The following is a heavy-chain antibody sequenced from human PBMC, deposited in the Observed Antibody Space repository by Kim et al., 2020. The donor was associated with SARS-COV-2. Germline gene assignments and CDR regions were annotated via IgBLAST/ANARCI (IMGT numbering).Heavy chain of an antibody. CDR3: AREVGATAAFDI. V-gene: IGHV3-21*01. D-gene: IGHD1-26*01. Sequence: YYADSVKGRFTISRDNAKNSLYLQMNSLRAEDTAVYYCAREVGATAAFDIWGQGTMVTVSS. J-gene: IGHJ3*02.